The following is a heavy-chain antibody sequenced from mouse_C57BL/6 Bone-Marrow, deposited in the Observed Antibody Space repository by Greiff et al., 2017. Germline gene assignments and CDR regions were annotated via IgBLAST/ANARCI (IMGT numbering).Heavy chain of an antibody. Sequence: QVQLQQSGAELVKPGASVKISCKASGHAFSSYWMNWVKQRPGKGLEWIGQIYPGDGDTNYNGKFKGKATLTADKSSSTAYMQLSSLTSEDSAVYFCARLGYYGSSRCFDYWGQGTTLTVSS. V-gene: IGHV1-80*01. CDR2: IYPGDGDT. D-gene: IGHD1-1*01. CDR3: ARLGYYGSSRCFDY. CDR1: GHAFSSYW. J-gene: IGHJ2*01.